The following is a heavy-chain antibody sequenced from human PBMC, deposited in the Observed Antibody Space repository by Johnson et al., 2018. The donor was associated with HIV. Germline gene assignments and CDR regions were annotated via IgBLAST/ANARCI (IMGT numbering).Heavy chain of an antibody. CDR2: INWNSGNT. CDR3: ARNNGDLTGGDAFDI. Sequence: VQLVESGGGVVRPGGSLRLSCAASGFTFDDYGMNWVRQAPGKGLEWVSGINWNSGNTGYADSVKGRFTISRDNAKNSLYLQMNSLRAGDTAVYYCARNNGDLTGGDAFDIWGQVTMVTVSS. D-gene: IGHD3-9*01. V-gene: IGHV3-20*04. CDR1: GFTFDDYG. J-gene: IGHJ3*02.